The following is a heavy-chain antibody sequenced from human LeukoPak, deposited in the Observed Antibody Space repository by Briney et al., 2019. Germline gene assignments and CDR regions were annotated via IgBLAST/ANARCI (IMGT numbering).Heavy chain of an antibody. CDR2: IIPIFGTA. CDR3: ARVGVVVVPADTYYYYYMDV. CDR1: GGTFSSYA. V-gene: IGHV1-69*06. D-gene: IGHD2-2*01. Sequence: SVKVSCKASGGTFSSYAISWVRQAPGQGLEWMGGIIPIFGTANYAQKFQGRVTITADKSTSTAYMELSSLRSEDTAVYYCARVGVVVVPADTYYYYYMDVWGKGTTVTVSS. J-gene: IGHJ6*03.